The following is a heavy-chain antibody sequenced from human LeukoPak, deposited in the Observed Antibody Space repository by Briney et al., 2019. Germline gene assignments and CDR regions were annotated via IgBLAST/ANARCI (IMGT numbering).Heavy chain of an antibody. V-gene: IGHV4-34*01. CDR3: VSGTAANDY. CDR1: GGSFSGYY. J-gene: IGHJ4*02. Sequence: PSETLSLTCTVYGGSFSGYYWSWIRQPPGKGLEWIGEINHSGSTNYNPSLKSRVTISVDTSKNQFSLKLSSVTAADTAVYYCVSGTAANDYWGQGTLVTVSS. CDR2: INHSGST. D-gene: IGHD2-2*01.